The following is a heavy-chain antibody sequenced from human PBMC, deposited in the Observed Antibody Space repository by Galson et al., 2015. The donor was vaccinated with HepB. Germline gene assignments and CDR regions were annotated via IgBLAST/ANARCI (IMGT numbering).Heavy chain of an antibody. V-gene: IGHV3-23*01. Sequence: SLRLSCAASGFTFSSYAMSWVRQAPGKGLEWVSAISGGGGSTYYADSVKGRFTISRDNSKNTLYLQMNSLRAEDTAVYYCAKEGGIVVVPAAMNYYYGMDVWGQGTTVTVSS. J-gene: IGHJ6*02. D-gene: IGHD2-2*01. CDR3: AKEGGIVVVPAAMNYYYGMDV. CDR2: ISGGGGST. CDR1: GFTFSSYA.